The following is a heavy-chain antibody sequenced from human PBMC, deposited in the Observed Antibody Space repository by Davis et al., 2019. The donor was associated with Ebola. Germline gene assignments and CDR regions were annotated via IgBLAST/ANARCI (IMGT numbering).Heavy chain of an antibody. CDR3: ARRGYYGSGSYYNGGYYYGMDV. V-gene: IGHV5-51*01. CDR2: IYPGDSDT. J-gene: IGHJ6*02. Sequence: KVSCTGSVYCFTSYLILLVRQMPGKGLEWMGIIYPGDSDTRYSPSFQGQVTISADKSISTAYLQWSSLKASDTAMYYCARRGYYGSGSYYNGGYYYGMDVWGQGTTVTVSS. D-gene: IGHD3-10*01. CDR1: VYCFTSYL.